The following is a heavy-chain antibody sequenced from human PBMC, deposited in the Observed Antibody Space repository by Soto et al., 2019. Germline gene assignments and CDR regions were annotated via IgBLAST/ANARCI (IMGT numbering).Heavy chain of an antibody. CDR3: AKEMAFITIQRYGMDF. CDR2: ISYDGSNK. CDR1: GFTFSSYG. V-gene: IGHV3-30*18. J-gene: IGHJ6*02. Sequence: QVQLVESGGGVVQPGRSLRLSCAASGFTFSSYGMHWVRQAPGKGLEWVAVISYDGSNKYYADYVKGRFTISRDNSKNTLYMQMNSLRAEDTAVYYWAKEMAFITIQRYGMDFWGQGTTVTVSS. D-gene: IGHD3-3*01.